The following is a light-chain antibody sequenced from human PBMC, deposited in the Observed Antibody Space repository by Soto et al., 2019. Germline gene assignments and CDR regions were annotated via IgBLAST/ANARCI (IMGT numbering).Light chain of an antibody. Sequence: QSVLTQPPSVSGAPGQRVTISCTGSSSNIGAGYDVHWYQQLPGTAPKLLIYGNSNRPSGVPHRFSGSKSGTSASLASTGLQAEDEADYYCQPYDSSLSGWEVFGGGTKLTVL. V-gene: IGLV1-40*01. CDR1: SSNIGAGYD. CDR2: GNS. CDR3: QPYDSSLSGWEV. J-gene: IGLJ2*01.